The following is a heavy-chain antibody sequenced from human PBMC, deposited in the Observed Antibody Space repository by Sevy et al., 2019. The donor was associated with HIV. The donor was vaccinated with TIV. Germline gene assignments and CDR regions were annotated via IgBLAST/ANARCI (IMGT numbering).Heavy chain of an antibody. J-gene: IGHJ3*02. D-gene: IGHD1-26*01. CDR3: ARDLVSGDAFDI. V-gene: IGHV3-53*01. CDR2: IYSGGST. Sequence: GGSLRLSCAASGFTVSSNYMSWVRQAPGKGLEWVSVIYSGGSTYYADSVKGRFTISRDNSKNRLYLQMNSLRAEDTAVYYCARDLVSGDAFDIWGQGTMVTVSS. CDR1: GFTVSSNY.